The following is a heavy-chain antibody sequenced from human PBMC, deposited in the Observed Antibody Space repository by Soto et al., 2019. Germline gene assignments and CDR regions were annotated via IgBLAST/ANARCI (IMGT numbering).Heavy chain of an antibody. CDR3: ARGRVSSSWLFDY. V-gene: IGHV4-39*07. D-gene: IGHD6-13*01. J-gene: IGHJ4*02. CDR2: IYYSGST. Sequence: PSETLSVTCTVAGGYIISSGYYWGWIRQPPGKGLEWIGTIYYSGSTYYNPSLKSRVTISVDTSKNQFSLKLSSVTAADTAVYYCARGRVSSSWLFDYWGQGTLVTVSS. CDR1: GGYIISSGYY.